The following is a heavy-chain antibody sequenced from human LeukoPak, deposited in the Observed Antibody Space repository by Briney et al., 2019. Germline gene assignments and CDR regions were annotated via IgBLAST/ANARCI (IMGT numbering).Heavy chain of an antibody. D-gene: IGHD6-6*01. V-gene: IGHV3-66*01. CDR1: GITVSANY. CDR3: ARGWSSSSYFGY. J-gene: IGHJ4*02. Sequence: GGSLRLSCAASGITVSANYWNWVRQAPGKGLEWVSVISSGGSTSYADSVKGRFTISRDNSMNTLYLQMNSLRAEDTAVYYCARGWSSSSYFGYWGQGTLVTVSS. CDR2: ISSGGST.